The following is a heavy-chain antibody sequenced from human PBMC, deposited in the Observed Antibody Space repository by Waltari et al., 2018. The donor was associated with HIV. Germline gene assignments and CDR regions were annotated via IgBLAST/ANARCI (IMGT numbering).Heavy chain of an antibody. V-gene: IGHV3-15*01. CDR3: TTDNMIIVALDY. D-gene: IGHD5-12*01. CDR1: GFIFSTAW. J-gene: IGHJ4*02. Sequence: EVQLVESGGGLVKPGGSLSLSCAASGFIFSTAWMNWVRQAPGKGLEWVGRIKRKSDGGTADYAAPVKGRFTISRDDSKNVLYLQMNSLKTEDTAVYYCTTDNMIIVALDYWGQGTLLTVSS. CDR2: IKRKSDGGTA.